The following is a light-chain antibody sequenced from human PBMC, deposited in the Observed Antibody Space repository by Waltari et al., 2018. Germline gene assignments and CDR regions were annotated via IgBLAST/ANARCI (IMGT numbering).Light chain of an antibody. CDR2: GAS. V-gene: IGKV3-15*01. Sequence: EIVMTQSPATLSVSPGERASLSCRASQSIANNLAWYQQTPGQPLRLLIYGASNRATDIPARFSASASGRDFTLTSSSLQSEDVVVYDCQQDSTWPRVTFGGGTKVEIK. J-gene: IGKJ4*01. CDR3: QQDSTWPRVT. CDR1: QSIANN.